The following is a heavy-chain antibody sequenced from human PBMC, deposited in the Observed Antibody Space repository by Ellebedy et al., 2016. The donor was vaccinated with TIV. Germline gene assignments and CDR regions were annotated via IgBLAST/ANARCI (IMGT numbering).Heavy chain of an antibody. Sequence: AASVKVSCKASGYTFTSYYMNWVRQAPGQGLEWMGIINPSGGSTNYAQKLQGRVTMTRDTSTSKVYMELSNLRSEDTAVYYCARARSSGWLHTPDYWGQGTLVTVSS. CDR1: GYTFTSYY. CDR3: ARARSSGWLHTPDY. J-gene: IGHJ4*02. CDR2: INPSGGST. V-gene: IGHV1-46*04. D-gene: IGHD6-19*01.